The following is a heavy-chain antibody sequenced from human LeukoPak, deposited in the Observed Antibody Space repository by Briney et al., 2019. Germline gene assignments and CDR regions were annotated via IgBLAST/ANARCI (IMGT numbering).Heavy chain of an antibody. Sequence: PGGSLRLSCAASGFTFSSYAMSWVRQAPGKGLEWVSAISGSGGSTYYADSVKGRFTISRDNSKNTLYLQMNSLRAEDTAVYYCAREPVTVFIWVTSPGGHFDYWGQGTLVTVSS. D-gene: IGHD2-2*01. J-gene: IGHJ4*02. V-gene: IGHV3-23*01. CDR3: AREPVTVFIWVTSPGGHFDY. CDR2: ISGSGGST. CDR1: GFTFSSYA.